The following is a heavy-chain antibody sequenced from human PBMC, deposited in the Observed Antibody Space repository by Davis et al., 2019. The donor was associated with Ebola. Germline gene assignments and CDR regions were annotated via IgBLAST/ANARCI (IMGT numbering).Heavy chain of an antibody. CDR3: ARHRGGGEIIYYYYYMDV. J-gene: IGHJ6*03. Sequence: SETLSLTCTVSGGSISSSSYYWGWIRQPPGKGLEWIGSIYYSGSTYYNPSLKSRVTISVDTSKNQFSLKLSSVTAADTAVYYCARHRGGGEIIYYYYYMDVWGKGTTVTVSS. CDR2: IYYSGST. D-gene: IGHD2-21*01. V-gene: IGHV4-39*01. CDR1: GGSISSSSYY.